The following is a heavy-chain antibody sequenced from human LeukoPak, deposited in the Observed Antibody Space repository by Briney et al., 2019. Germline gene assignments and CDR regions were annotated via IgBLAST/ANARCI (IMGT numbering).Heavy chain of an antibody. CDR1: GFTFNTYG. CDR3: AKGLSTSAQGYYYYYYMDV. Sequence: GGSLRLSCAASGFTFNTYGMNWVRQVPGKGLEWVSYITTSSSMILYADSVKGRFTVSRDDAKNSLYLQMNSLRAEDTAVYYCAKGLSTSAQGYYYYYYMDVWGKGTTVTVSS. V-gene: IGHV3-48*04. D-gene: IGHD2-2*01. J-gene: IGHJ6*03. CDR2: ITTSSSMI.